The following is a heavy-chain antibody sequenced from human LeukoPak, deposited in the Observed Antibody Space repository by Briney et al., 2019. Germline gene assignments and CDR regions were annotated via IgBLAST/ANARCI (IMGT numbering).Heavy chain of an antibody. V-gene: IGHV1-18*01. D-gene: IGHD3-10*01. Sequence: GASVKVSCKTSGYTFTGYAITWVQQAPGQGLEWLGWVNVDNGDTNYAQKFQGRVTMTTDTSTNTAFLELRSLTSDDTAVYYCARGRFPGSGSYYNSFDYWGQGTLVTVSS. CDR2: VNVDNGDT. CDR3: ARGRFPGSGSYYNSFDY. CDR1: GYTFTGYA. J-gene: IGHJ4*02.